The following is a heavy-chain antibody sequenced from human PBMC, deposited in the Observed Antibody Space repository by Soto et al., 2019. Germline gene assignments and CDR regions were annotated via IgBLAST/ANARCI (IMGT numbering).Heavy chain of an antibody. CDR2: ISAYNGNT. J-gene: IGHJ6*03. D-gene: IGHD6-25*01. CDR3: SRPAVLGFAGGGYYYYYMDV. Sequence: ASVKVSCKASCYTFTSYGISWVRQAPGQGLEWIGWISAYNGNTNYAQNFQGRATMPHDTSTSTAYLGRRSVSSDDTVVYYFSRPAVLGFAGGGYYYYYMDVWGKGTTVTGSS. V-gene: IGHV1-18*01. CDR1: CYTFTSYG.